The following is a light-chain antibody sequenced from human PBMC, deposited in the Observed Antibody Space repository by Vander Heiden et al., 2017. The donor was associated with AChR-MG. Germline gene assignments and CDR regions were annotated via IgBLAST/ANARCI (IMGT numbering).Light chain of an antibody. V-gene: IGLV2-14*03. J-gene: IGLJ2*01. CDR2: DVS. Sequence: QSALTQPASVSGSPGQSHPLPCTGPSSYVGGYNDVSWYQQHPGKAPKLMMYDVSNRPSGVSNRFSGSKSGNTDSATISGLQAEDEADDDCSSYTSSSTVVFGGGTKLTVL. CDR3: SSYTSSSTVV. CDR1: SSYVGGYND.